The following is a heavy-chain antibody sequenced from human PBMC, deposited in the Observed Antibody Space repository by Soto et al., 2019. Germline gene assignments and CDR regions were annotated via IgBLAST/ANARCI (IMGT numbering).Heavy chain of an antibody. V-gene: IGHV3-23*01. D-gene: IGHD3-22*01. CDR1: GFTFSSYA. J-gene: IGHJ6*02. CDR3: AKLPHPPYYYDGSGRNFMDV. Sequence: GSLRLSCAASGFTFSSYAMSWVRQAPGKGPEWVSAISGSGGSTYYADSVKGRFTISRDNSKNTLYLQMNSLRAEDTAVYYCAKLPHPPYYYDGSGRNFMDVWGQGTTVTVSS. CDR2: ISGSGGST.